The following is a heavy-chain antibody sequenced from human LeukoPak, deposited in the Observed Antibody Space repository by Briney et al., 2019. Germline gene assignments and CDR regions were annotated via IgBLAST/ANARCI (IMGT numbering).Heavy chain of an antibody. D-gene: IGHD3-3*01. Sequence: PSETLSLTRGVSGGSISSTNWRTWIRQPPGKGLEWIGEVHLDGRTNYNPSLESRLTMSVDLSENHISLKLTSVTAADTAVYYCAREGGFYRTLDYTGQGALVAVSS. J-gene: IGHJ4*02. CDR3: AREGGFYRTLDY. CDR2: VHLDGRT. CDR1: GGSISSTNW. V-gene: IGHV4-4*02.